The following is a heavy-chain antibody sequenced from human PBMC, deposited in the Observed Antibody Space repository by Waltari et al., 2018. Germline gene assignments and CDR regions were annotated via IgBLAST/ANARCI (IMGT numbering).Heavy chain of an antibody. CDR3: ARSVVATIGWFDP. CDR1: GYSISSGYY. Sequence: QVQLQESGPGLVKPSETLSLTCAVSGYSISSGYYWGWIRQPPGKGLEWIGSIYHSGSTYYNPYLKSRVTISVDTSKNQFSLKLSSVTAADTAVYYCARSVVATIGWFDPWGQGTLVTVSS. J-gene: IGHJ5*02. CDR2: IYHSGST. D-gene: IGHD5-12*01. V-gene: IGHV4-38-2*01.